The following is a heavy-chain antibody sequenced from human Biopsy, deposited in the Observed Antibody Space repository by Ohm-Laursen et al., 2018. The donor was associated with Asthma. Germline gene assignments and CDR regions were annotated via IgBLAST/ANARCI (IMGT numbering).Heavy chain of an antibody. CDR3: LRDTLGYYFDI. J-gene: IGHJ4*02. Sequence: SLRLSCAASVFTFSRFGMHWVRQAPGKGLEWVAVITFDGSTQHYGDSVKGRFTISRVNSKNMLFLQMNSLRAEDTAVYYCLRDTLGYYFDIWGQGTQVTVSS. V-gene: IGHV3-30*03. CDR1: VFTFSRFG. D-gene: IGHD6-13*01. CDR2: ITFDGSTQ.